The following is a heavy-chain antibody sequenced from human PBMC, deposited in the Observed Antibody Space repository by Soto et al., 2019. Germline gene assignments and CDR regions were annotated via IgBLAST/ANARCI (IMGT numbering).Heavy chain of an antibody. CDR1: GGTFSSYA. CDR3: ARGGIVVVVAATQNWFDP. J-gene: IGHJ5*02. CDR2: IIPIFGTA. D-gene: IGHD2-15*01. Sequence: GASVKVSCKASGGTFSSYAISWVRQAPGQGLEWMGGIIPIFGTANYAQKFQGRVPITADESTSTAYMELSSLRSEDTAVYYCARGGIVVVVAATQNWFDPWGQGTLVTVSS. V-gene: IGHV1-69*13.